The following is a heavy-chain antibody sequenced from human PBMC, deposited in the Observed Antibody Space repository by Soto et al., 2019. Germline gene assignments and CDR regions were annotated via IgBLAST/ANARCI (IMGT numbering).Heavy chain of an antibody. Sequence: SVKVSCKASGYTFSNFGISWVRQAPGQGLEWMGRISPILGIANYAQKFQGRVTITADKSTSTAYMELSSLRSEDTAVYYCAISGYSSGDAFDIWGQGTMVTVSS. V-gene: IGHV1-69*04. CDR3: AISGYSSGDAFDI. CDR2: ISPILGIA. CDR1: GYTFSNFG. D-gene: IGHD3-22*01. J-gene: IGHJ3*02.